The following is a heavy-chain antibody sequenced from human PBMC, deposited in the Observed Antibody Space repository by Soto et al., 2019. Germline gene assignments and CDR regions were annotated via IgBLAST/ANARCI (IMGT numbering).Heavy chain of an antibody. J-gene: IGHJ6*02. CDR1: GFTFSSYA. D-gene: IGHD1-26*01. Sequence: GGSLRLSCSASGFTFSSYAMHWVRQAPGKGLEYVSAISSNGGSTYYADSVKGRFTISRDNSKNTLYLQMRSLRAEDTAVYYCVTSYSGSYLGFGYHYYGMDLWGQGTPVTVSS. CDR3: VTSYSGSYLGFGYHYYGMDL. V-gene: IGHV3-64D*06. CDR2: ISSNGGST.